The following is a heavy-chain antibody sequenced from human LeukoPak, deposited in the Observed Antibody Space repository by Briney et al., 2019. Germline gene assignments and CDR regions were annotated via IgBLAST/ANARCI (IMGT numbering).Heavy chain of an antibody. CDR2: IHTSGST. D-gene: IGHD6-19*01. V-gene: IGHV4-4*07. J-gene: IGHJ4*02. CDR1: GDSISSYY. Sequence: PSETLSPTCVVSGDSISSYYWSWIRQPAGKGLEWIGRIHTSGSTNYNPSLKSRVTMSVDTSKNQFSLRLSSVTAADTAVYYCATDRGLAVGGNFDYWGQGALVTVSS. CDR3: ATDRGLAVGGNFDY.